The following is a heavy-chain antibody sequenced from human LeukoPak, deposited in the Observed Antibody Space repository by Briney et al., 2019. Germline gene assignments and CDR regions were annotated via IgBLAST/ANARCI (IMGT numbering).Heavy chain of an antibody. Sequence: PGGSLRLSCAASGFTFSNAWMSWVRQAPGKGLEWVSSISSSGAYIYYGDLVEGRFTISRDNGKNSLYLQMNSLRAEDTAVYYCARGVGNYRYYFDFWGQGTLVTVSS. CDR1: GFTFSNAW. CDR3: ARGVGNYRYYFDF. D-gene: IGHD3-22*01. CDR2: ISSSGAYI. V-gene: IGHV3-21*01. J-gene: IGHJ4*02.